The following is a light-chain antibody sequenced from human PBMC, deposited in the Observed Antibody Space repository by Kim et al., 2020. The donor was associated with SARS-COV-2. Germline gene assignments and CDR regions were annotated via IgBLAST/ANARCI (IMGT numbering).Light chain of an antibody. CDR2: AAS. Sequence: EIVMTQSPATLSVSPGERVTLSCRASQNIGGYLAWYQQKPGQAPRLLIYAASTRAIRIPDRFSGSGSGAEFTLSISSLQSEDYAVYYCQQYKNWPPLTFGGGTKLEI. CDR1: QNIGGY. CDR3: QQYKNWPPLT. V-gene: IGKV3-15*01. J-gene: IGKJ4*01.